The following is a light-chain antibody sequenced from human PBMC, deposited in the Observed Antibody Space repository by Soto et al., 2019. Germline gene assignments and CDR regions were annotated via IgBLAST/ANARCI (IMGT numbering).Light chain of an antibody. Sequence: QLVLTQSSSVSASLGSSVKLTCTLSSGHSSNIIAWHQQQPGKAPRYLMKVEGSGTFNKGSGVPDRFSGYRSGADRYLTIYDLQFEDEADYYCETWDSNTWVFGGGTKLTVL. V-gene: IGLV4-60*02. CDR1: SGHSSNI. CDR2: VEGSGTF. CDR3: ETWDSNTWV. J-gene: IGLJ3*02.